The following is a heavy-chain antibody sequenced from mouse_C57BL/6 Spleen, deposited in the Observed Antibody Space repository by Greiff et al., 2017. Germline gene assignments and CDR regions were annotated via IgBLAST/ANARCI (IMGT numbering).Heavy chain of an antibody. Sequence: EVQLQQSGPELVKPGASVKISCKASGYTFTDYYMNWVKQSPGKSLEWIGDINPNNGGTSYNQKFKGKATLTVDKSSSTAYMELRSLTSDDSAVYYWARISYDCYIYYAKDYWGQGTSVTVS. D-gene: IGHD2-3*01. V-gene: IGHV1-26*01. CDR1: GYTFTDYY. J-gene: IGHJ4*01. CDR3: ARISYDCYIYYAKDY. CDR2: INPNNGGT.